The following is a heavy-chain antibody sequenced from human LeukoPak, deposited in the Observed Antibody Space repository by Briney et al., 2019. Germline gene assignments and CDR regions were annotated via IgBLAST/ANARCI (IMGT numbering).Heavy chain of an antibody. D-gene: IGHD6-13*01. CDR2: INPKSGAA. V-gene: IGHV1-2*02. CDR1: GYIFSDYY. Sequence: ASVKVSCKASGYIFSDYYMHWVRQAPGQGLEWLGWINPKSGAADYAQQFRGRVTMTRDTSISADYMEMKRVTSDDTAVYYCARGAEAETSPLDFWGQGTL. J-gene: IGHJ4*02. CDR3: ARGAEAETSPLDF.